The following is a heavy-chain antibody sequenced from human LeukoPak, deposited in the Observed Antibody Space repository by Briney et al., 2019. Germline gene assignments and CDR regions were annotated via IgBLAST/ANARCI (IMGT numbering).Heavy chain of an antibody. D-gene: IGHD5-12*01. V-gene: IGHV4-59*01. J-gene: IGHJ5*02. CDR3: ARGDSGYDLAWFDP. Sequence: SETLSLTCAVYGGSFSGYYWSWIRQPPGKGLEWIGYIYYSGSTNYNPSLKSRVTISVDTSKNQFSLKLSSVTAADTAVYYCARGDSGYDLAWFDPWGQGTLVTVSS. CDR1: GGSFSGYY. CDR2: IYYSGST.